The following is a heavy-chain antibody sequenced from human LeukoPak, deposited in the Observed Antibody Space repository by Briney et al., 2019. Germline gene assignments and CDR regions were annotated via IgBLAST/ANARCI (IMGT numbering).Heavy chain of an antibody. V-gene: IGHV3-30*03. CDR2: ISYDGSNK. J-gene: IGHJ3*02. CDR1: GFTFSSYG. Sequence: GGSLRLSCAASGFTFSSYGMHWVRQAPGKGLEWVAVISYDGSNKYYADSVKGRFTISRDNSKNTLYLQMNSLRAEDTAVYYCARDTDAFDIWGQGTMVTVSS. CDR3: ARDTDAFDI.